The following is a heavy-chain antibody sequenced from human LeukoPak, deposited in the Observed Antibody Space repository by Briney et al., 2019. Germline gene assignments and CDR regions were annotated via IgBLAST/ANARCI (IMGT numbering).Heavy chain of an antibody. CDR3: ATEGTYSGGYG. V-gene: IGHV3-48*01. Sequence: GGSLRLSCTASGFTFSSDSMNWVRQAPGKGLEWVSYIGSSSRTIYNADSVKGRFTISRDNAKNSLYLQMNSLRAEDTAVYYCATEGTYSGGYGWGQGTMVTVSS. D-gene: IGHD1-7*01. CDR2: IGSSSRTI. J-gene: IGHJ3*01. CDR1: GFTFSSDS.